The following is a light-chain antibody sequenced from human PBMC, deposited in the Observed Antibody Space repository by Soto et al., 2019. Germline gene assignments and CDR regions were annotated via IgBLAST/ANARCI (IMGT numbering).Light chain of an antibody. CDR1: QSVSNY. V-gene: IGKV1-39*01. CDR3: QQSYSSPLT. CDR2: TAS. J-gene: IGKJ4*01. Sequence: DIQMTQSPFSLSACVGDRITITCRASQSVSNYLNWYQHKPGKAPSLLIYTASTLQSGVPSRFSSSGSGTDFARTISGLQPDDFATYFCQQSYSSPLTFGGGTKIEIK.